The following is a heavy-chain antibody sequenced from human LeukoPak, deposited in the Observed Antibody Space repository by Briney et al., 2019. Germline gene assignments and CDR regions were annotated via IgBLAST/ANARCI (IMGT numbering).Heavy chain of an antibody. CDR3: ARDRNSGSSLDI. D-gene: IGHD6-6*01. CDR1: GYTFTGYY. J-gene: IGHJ3*02. CDR2: IYPYSGDT. Sequence: ASVKVSCKASGYTFTGYYIHWVRQAPGQGLEWMGWIYPYSGDTNYAQNFQGRVTMARDTSISTAYMELSSLKSDDTAVYYCARDRNSGSSLDIWGQGTMLTVSS. V-gene: IGHV1-2*02.